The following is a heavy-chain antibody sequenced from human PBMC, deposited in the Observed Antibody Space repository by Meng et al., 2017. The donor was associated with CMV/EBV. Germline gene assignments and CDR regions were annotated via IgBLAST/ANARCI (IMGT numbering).Heavy chain of an antibody. CDR3: ARAAYYDFWSGYWGDAFDI. Sequence: GESLKISCAASGFTFSSHDMHWVRQATGKGLEWVSAIGTVGDTYYPGSVKGRFTISRENAKNSLYLQMNSLRAGDTAVYYCARAAYYDFWSGYWGDAFDIWGQGTMVTVSS. J-gene: IGHJ3*02. V-gene: IGHV3-13*01. CDR1: GFTFSSHD. CDR2: IGTVGDT. D-gene: IGHD3-3*01.